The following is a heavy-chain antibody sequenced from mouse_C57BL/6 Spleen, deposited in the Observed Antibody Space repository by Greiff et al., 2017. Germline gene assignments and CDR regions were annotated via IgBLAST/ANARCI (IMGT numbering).Heavy chain of an antibody. D-gene: IGHD2-3*01. J-gene: IGHJ4*01. CDR2: IWSGGST. CDR3: AKEGGIYDGYSYAMDY. CDR1: GFSLTSYG. Sequence: VKLVESGPGLVQPSQSLSITCTVSGFSLTSYGVHWVRQPPGKGLEWLGVIWSGGSTDYNAAFISRLSISKDNSKSQVFFKMNSLQADDTAIYYCAKEGGIYDGYSYAMDYWGQGTSVTVSS. V-gene: IGHV2-4*01.